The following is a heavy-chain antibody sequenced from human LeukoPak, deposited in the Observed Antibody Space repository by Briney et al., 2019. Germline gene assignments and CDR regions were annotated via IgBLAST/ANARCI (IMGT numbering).Heavy chain of an antibody. D-gene: IGHD2-2*01. Sequence: SGPTLVSPTQTLTLTCTFSGFSLSTSGMCVSWIRQPPGKALEWLARIDWDDDKYYSTSLKTRLTISKDTSKNRVVLTMTNMDPVDTATYYCARSDCSSTSCLFDYWGQGTLVTVSS. CDR1: GFSLSTSGMC. CDR2: IDWDDDK. V-gene: IGHV2-70*11. J-gene: IGHJ4*02. CDR3: ARSDCSSTSCLFDY.